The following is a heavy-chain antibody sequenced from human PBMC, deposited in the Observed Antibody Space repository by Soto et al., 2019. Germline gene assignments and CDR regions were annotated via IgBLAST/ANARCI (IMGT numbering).Heavy chain of an antibody. J-gene: IGHJ1*01. CDR3: VRGVLS. D-gene: IGHD3-10*01. CDR1: GGSISSGGYY. Sequence: HVQLQESVPGLVKASQTLSLTCNVSGGSISSGGYYWTWIRQHPGKGLEWIGNIHHSGSTFYNPSLKSRVSISVDTSKNQFSLKLSSVTAADTAVYFCVRGVLSWGQGTLVTVSS. CDR2: IHHSGST. V-gene: IGHV4-31*03.